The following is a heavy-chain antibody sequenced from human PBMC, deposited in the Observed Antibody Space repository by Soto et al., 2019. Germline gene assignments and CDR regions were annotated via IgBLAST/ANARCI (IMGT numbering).Heavy chain of an antibody. J-gene: IGHJ6*02. CDR2: ISDSGGTI. CDR1: GLMFSSYS. V-gene: IGHV3-23*01. CDR3: AKDLASPSTVLWPLTYGMDV. Sequence: PGGSLILSWAASGLMFSSYSMSWVRQAPGKGLEWVSVISDSGGTIHYADSVKGRFTISRDISKDTLYLQMNSLRAEDTAVYYCAKDLASPSTVLWPLTYGMDVWGQGTTVTVSS. D-gene: IGHD4-4*01.